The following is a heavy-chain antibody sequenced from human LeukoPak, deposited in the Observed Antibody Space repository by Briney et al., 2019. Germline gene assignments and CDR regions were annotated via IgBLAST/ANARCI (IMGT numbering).Heavy chain of an antibody. J-gene: IGHJ4*02. CDR1: GFTFSSYS. D-gene: IGHD3-3*01. CDR2: ISSSSSYI. Sequence: GGSLRLXCAASGFTFSSYSMNWVRQAPGKGLEWVSSISSSSSYIYYADSVKGRFTISRDNAKNSLYLQMNSLRAEDTAVYYCARDSTFWSGYYSFDYWGQGTLVTVSS. CDR3: ARDSTFWSGYYSFDY. V-gene: IGHV3-21*01.